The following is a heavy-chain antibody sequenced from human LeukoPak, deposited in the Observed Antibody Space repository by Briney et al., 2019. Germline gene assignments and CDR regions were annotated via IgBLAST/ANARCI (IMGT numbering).Heavy chain of an antibody. CDR3: ASFGSGSKYYYYYYMDV. Sequence: SETLSLTCTVSGGSISSYYWSWIRQPAGKGLEWIGSIYYSGSTYYNPSLKSRVTISVDTSKNQFSLKLSSVTAADTAVYYCASFGSGSKYYYYYYMDVWGKGTTVTISS. J-gene: IGHJ6*03. CDR2: IYYSGST. D-gene: IGHD3-10*01. CDR1: GGSISSYY. V-gene: IGHV4-59*05.